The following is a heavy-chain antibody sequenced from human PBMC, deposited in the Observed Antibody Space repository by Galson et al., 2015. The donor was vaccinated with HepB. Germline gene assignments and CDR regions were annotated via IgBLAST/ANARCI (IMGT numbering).Heavy chain of an antibody. CDR3: ARVGASRYYDFWSGYLDV. J-gene: IGHJ6*02. V-gene: IGHV1-18*01. CDR2: INTYSGNA. D-gene: IGHD3-3*01. CDR1: GYTFTIYG. Sequence: SVKVSCKASGYTFTIYGIFWVRQAPGQGLEWMGWINTYSGNANYAQNLQGRVTMTTDTSTSTAYMELRSLRSDDTAVYYCARVGASRYYDFWSGYLDVWGQGTTVTVSS.